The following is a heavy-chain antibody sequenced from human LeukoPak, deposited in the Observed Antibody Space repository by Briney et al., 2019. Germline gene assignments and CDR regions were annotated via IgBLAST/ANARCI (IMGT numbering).Heavy chain of an antibody. CDR3: ASLRERSYYARGFDY. D-gene: IGHD1-26*01. V-gene: IGHV4-30-4*07. CDR2: IYDSGTT. CDR1: DDSISSGGYS. J-gene: IGHJ4*02. Sequence: SETLSLTCSVSDDSISSGGYSWSWIRQPPGKGLEWIGYIYDSGTTYYNPSFKSRVSISLDTSKNQFSLKLSSVTAADTAVYYCASLRERSYYARGFDYWGQGTLVTVSS.